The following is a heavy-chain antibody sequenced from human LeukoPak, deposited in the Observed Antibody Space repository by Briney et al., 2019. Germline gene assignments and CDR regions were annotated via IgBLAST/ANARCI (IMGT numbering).Heavy chain of an antibody. D-gene: IGHD3-10*01. CDR1: GYTFTSYD. J-gene: IGHJ5*02. CDR3: ARGPITMVRGYKGWFDP. V-gene: IGHV1-8*01. CDR2: MNPNSGNT. Sequence: GASVKVSCKASGYTFTSYDINWVRQATGQGLEWMGWMNPNSGNTGYAQKFQGRVTMTRNTSISTAYMELSSLRSEDTAVYYCARGPITMVRGYKGWFDPWGQGTLVTVSS.